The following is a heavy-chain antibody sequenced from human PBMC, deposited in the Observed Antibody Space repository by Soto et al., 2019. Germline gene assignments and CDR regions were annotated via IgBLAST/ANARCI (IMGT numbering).Heavy chain of an antibody. CDR1: GFIFSSYG. V-gene: IGHV3-33*01. Sequence: QVQLVESGGGVVQPGGSLRLSCAPSGFIFSSYGMHWVRQAPGKGLEWVAVIKYDGSNKYYADSGKGRFTISRDNSKNTLYLAMNRLRAEDTAVYYCARVKQGRGGYDSPFDYWGQGTLVTVSS. J-gene: IGHJ4*02. CDR2: IKYDGSNK. D-gene: IGHD5-12*01. CDR3: ARVKQGRGGYDSPFDY.